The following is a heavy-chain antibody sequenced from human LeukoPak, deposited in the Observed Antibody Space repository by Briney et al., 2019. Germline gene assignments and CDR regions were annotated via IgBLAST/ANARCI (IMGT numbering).Heavy chain of an antibody. CDR1: GGSISSSSYF. J-gene: IGHJ6*03. CDR2: IYYTGST. Sequence: SETLSLTCTVSGGSISSSSYFWGWIRQPPGKGLEWIGIIYYTGSTYYIPSLKSRVTISVDTSKNQFSLRLTSVTAADTAVYYCARLGSVRLGGGTIAYYYSYMDVWGKGTTVTVSS. V-gene: IGHV4-39*01. D-gene: IGHD2-15*01. CDR3: ARLGSVRLGGGTIAYYYSYMDV.